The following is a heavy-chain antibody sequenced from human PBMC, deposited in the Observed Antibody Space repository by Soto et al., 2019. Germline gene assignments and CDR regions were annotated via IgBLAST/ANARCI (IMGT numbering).Heavy chain of an antibody. Sequence: EVQLLESGGGLVQPGGSLRLSCAASGFTFSSDAMGWVRQAPGKGLEWVSAISGSAGSTYYADSVKGRFTISRDNSKNTLYLQMNSLRADDTAVFYCAKKGPYCSGGSCYFDDFYFYMDVWGKGTTVTVSS. D-gene: IGHD2-15*01. CDR2: ISGSAGST. CDR1: GFTFSSDA. J-gene: IGHJ6*03. CDR3: AKKGPYCSGGSCYFDDFYFYMDV. V-gene: IGHV3-23*01.